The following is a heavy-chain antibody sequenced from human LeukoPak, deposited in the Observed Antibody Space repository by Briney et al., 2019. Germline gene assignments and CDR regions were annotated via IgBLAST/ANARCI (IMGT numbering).Heavy chain of an antibody. V-gene: IGHV4-34*01. Sequence: PSETLSLTCAVYGGSFSGYYWSWIRQPPEKGLEWIGEINHSGSTNYNPSLKSRVIISVDTSKNQFSLKLSSVTAADTAVYYCARGEYYDSSGYYLFWGQGTLVTVSS. CDR2: INHSGST. CDR3: ARGEYYDSSGYYLF. J-gene: IGHJ4*02. CDR1: GGSFSGYY. D-gene: IGHD3-22*01.